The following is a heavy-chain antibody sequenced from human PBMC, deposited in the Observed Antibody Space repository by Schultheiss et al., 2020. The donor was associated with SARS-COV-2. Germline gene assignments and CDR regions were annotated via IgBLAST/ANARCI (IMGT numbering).Heavy chain of an antibody. J-gene: IGHJ4*02. V-gene: IGHV1-18*01. D-gene: IGHD6-13*01. CDR3: ARGRATSWLPFIDH. CDR2: ISGFNGDT. CDR1: GGTFSSYA. Sequence: ASVKVSCKASGGTFSSYAISWVRQAPGHGLEWMGWISGFNGDTNYAQKFRDRVTMTTDTSTSTAYMELRSLTSDDTAVYFCARGRATSWLPFIDHWGQGTLVTVSS.